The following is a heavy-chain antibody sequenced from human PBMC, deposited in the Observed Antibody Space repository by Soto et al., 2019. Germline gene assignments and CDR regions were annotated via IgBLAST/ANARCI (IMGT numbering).Heavy chain of an antibody. J-gene: IGHJ4*02. CDR2: ISYDGSNK. CDR1: GFTFSSYG. CDR3: VKDRITMVRGVFLEGFFDY. V-gene: IGHV3-30*18. Sequence: PGGSLRLSCAASGFTFSSYGMHWVRQAPGKGLEWVAVISYDGSNKYYADSVKGRFTISRDNSKNTLYLQMNSLRAEDTAVYYCVKDRITMVRGVFLEGFFDYWGQGTLVTVSS. D-gene: IGHD3-10*01.